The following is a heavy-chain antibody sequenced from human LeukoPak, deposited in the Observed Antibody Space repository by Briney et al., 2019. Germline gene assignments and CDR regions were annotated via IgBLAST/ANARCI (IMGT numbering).Heavy chain of an antibody. Sequence: PGGSLRLSCAASGFTFSSYAMSWVRQASGKGLEWVSAISGSGGSTYYADSVKGRFTISRDNSKNTLYLQMNSLRAEDTAVYYCARGQHSGYDAFDIWGQGTMVTVSS. CDR1: GFTFSSYA. D-gene: IGHD3-22*01. J-gene: IGHJ3*02. CDR3: ARGQHSGYDAFDI. V-gene: IGHV3-23*01. CDR2: ISGSGGST.